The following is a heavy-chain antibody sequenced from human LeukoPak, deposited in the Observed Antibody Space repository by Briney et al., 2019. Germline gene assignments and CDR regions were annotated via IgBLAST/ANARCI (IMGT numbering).Heavy chain of an antibody. Sequence: SVKVSCKTSGGTFSSYAISWVRQTPGQGLEWMGGILPIFGTANYAQKFQGRVTITADKSTSTAYMELSSLRSEDTAVYYCASPYYYGSGSYYAFDPWGQGTLVTVSS. CDR2: ILPIFGTA. J-gene: IGHJ5*02. CDR3: ASPYYYGSGSYYAFDP. D-gene: IGHD3-10*01. V-gene: IGHV1-69*06. CDR1: GGTFSSYA.